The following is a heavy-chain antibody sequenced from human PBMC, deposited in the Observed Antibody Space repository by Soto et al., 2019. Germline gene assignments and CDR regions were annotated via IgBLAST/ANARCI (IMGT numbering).Heavy chain of an antibody. Sequence: GGSLRISCAASGFTFSSYSMNWVRQAPGKGLEWVSSISSSSSYIYYADSVKGRFTISRDNAKNSLYLQMNSLRAEDTAVYYCARPGQQLAFDYWGQGTLVTVSS. D-gene: IGHD6-13*01. CDR1: GFTFSSYS. CDR2: ISSSSSYI. J-gene: IGHJ4*02. CDR3: ARPGQQLAFDY. V-gene: IGHV3-21*01.